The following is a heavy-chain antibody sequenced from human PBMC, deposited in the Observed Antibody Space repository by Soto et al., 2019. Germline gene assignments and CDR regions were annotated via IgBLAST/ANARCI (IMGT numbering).Heavy chain of an antibody. CDR3: ARDRERVEAPVTTVMDV. J-gene: IGHJ6*02. V-gene: IGHV1-2*02. CDR2: INPNSGGT. CDR1: GYTFTGYY. D-gene: IGHD4-17*01. Sequence: GASVKVSFKASGYTFTGYYMHWVRQAPGQGLEWMGWINPNSGGTNYAQKFQGRVTMTRDTSISTAYMELSRLRSDDTAVYYCARDRERVEAPVTTVMDVWGQGTTVTVSS.